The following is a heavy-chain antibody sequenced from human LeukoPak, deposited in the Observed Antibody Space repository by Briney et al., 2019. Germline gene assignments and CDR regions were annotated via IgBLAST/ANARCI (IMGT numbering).Heavy chain of an antibody. Sequence: PGGSLRLSCAASGFTFDDYAMHWVRQAPGKGLEWVSGISWNSGSIGYADSVKGRFTISRDNAKNSLYLQMNSLRAEDTAVYYCARSPNGDYLPHYMDVWGKGTTVTISS. CDR2: ISWNSGSI. J-gene: IGHJ6*03. V-gene: IGHV3-9*01. D-gene: IGHD4-17*01. CDR1: GFTFDDYA. CDR3: ARSPNGDYLPHYMDV.